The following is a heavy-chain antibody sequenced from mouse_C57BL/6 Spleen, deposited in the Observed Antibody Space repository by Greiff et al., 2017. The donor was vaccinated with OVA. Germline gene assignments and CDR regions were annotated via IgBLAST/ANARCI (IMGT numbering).Heavy chain of an antibody. CDR1: GYSITSGYY. J-gene: IGHJ4*01. V-gene: IGHV3-6*01. D-gene: IGHD3-2*02. Sequence: EVKLVESGPGLVKPSQSLSLTCSVTGYSITSGYYWNWIRQFPGNKLEWMGYISYDGSNNYNPSLKNRISITRDTSKNQFFLKLNSVTTEDTATYYCVRDQEARAMDYWGQGTSVTVSS. CDR3: VRDQEARAMDY. CDR2: ISYDGSN.